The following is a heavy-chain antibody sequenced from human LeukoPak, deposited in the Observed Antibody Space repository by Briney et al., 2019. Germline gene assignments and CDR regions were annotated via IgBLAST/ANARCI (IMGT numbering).Heavy chain of an antibody. V-gene: IGHV4-28*05. CDR3: ARTQLWVPTLDY. D-gene: IGHD5-18*01. J-gene: IGHJ4*02. Sequence: ASETLSLTCSVSGYSISTSNYWAWIRQPPGRGLEWIGHIYYSGGIYYNPSIKSRVTISVDTSKNQFSLKLSSVTAADTAVYYCARTQLWVPTLDYWGQGTLVTVSS. CDR2: IYYSGGI. CDR1: GYSISTSNY.